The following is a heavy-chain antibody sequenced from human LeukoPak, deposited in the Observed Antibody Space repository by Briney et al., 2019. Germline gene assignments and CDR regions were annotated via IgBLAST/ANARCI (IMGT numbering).Heavy chain of an antibody. CDR1: GFTFSSYW. CDR3: AREGALGGSYSWFDY. CDR2: IKQDGSEK. D-gene: IGHD1-26*01. J-gene: IGHJ4*02. Sequence: GGSLRLSCAASGFTFSSYWMSWVRQAPGKGLEWVANIKQDGSEKYYVDSVEGRFTISRDNAKNSLYLQMNSLRAEDTAVYYCAREGALGGSYSWFDYWGQGTLVAVSS. V-gene: IGHV3-7*01.